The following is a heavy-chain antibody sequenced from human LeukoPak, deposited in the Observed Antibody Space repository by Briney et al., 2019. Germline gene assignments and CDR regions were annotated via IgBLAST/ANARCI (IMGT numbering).Heavy chain of an antibody. J-gene: IGHJ4*02. CDR1: GFTFSRYG. CDR2: ISYDGSEK. V-gene: IGHV3-30*03. CDR3: ARRHDSGSHYFDY. D-gene: IGHD3-10*01. Sequence: GGSLRLSCAASGFTFSRYGMHWVRQAPGKGLEWVAVISYDGSEKYYADSVKGRFTISRDNSKNTVNLQLNSLRAEDTTVYYCARRHDSGSHYFDYWGQGTLVTVSS.